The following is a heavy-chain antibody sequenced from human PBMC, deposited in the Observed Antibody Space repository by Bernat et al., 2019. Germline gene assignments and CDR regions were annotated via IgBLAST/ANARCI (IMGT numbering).Heavy chain of an antibody. CDR2: ISGSGGST. CDR1: GFTFSSYA. D-gene: IGHD5-12*01. Sequence: EVQLVESGGGLVKPGGSLRLSCAASGFTFSSYAMTWVRQAPGKGLEWVSGISGSGGSTYYADSVKGRFTISRDNSKNTLYLQMNSLRAEDTAIYYCARGPIITLATGVPDYWGQGTLVTVSS. CDR3: ARGPIITLATGVPDY. J-gene: IGHJ4*02. V-gene: IGHV3-23*04.